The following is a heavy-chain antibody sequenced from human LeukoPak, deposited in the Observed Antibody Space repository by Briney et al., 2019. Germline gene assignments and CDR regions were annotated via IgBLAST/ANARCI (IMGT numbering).Heavy chain of an antibody. CDR3: ARGGRIVGATPVLDY. V-gene: IGHV4-34*01. CDR1: VGSFSGYY. D-gene: IGHD1-26*01. Sequence: PSETLSLTCAVYVGSFSGYYWSWIRQPPGKGLEWIGEINHSGSTKYNPSLKSRVTILVDTSKNQFSLKLSSVTDEDTAVYYCARGGRIVGATPVLDYWGQGTLVTVSS. J-gene: IGHJ4*02. CDR2: INHSGST.